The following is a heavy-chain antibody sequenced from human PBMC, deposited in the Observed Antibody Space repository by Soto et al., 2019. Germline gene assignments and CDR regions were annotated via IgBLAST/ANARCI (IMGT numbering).Heavy chain of an antibody. CDR2: LFSGVTT. CDR3: ARDGAGNGKNFNY. J-gene: IGHJ4*02. D-gene: IGHD1-1*01. CDR1: GGPISSYY. V-gene: IGHV4-4*07. Sequence: SETLSLTCAVSGGPISSYYWSWIRQPAGKGLEWIGRLFSGVTTNYNPSLKSRVTMSEDSSKNQISLKLNSVTAADTAVYYCARDGAGNGKNFNYWGQGSLVTVYS.